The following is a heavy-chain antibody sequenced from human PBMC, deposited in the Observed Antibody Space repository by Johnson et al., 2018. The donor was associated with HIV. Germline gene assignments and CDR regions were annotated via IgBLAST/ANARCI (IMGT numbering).Heavy chain of an antibody. CDR3: AREKELRGLVGANSNAFDI. J-gene: IGHJ3*02. D-gene: IGHD1-26*01. V-gene: IGHV3-33*01. CDR1: GFTFSSYG. CDR2: IWYDGSNK. Sequence: QMQLVESGGGVVQPGRSLRLSCAASGFTFSSYGMHWVRQAPGKGLEWVAVIWYDGSNKYYADSVKGRFTISRDNSKNTLYLQMNSLRAEDTAVYYCAREKELRGLVGANSNAFDIWGQGTMVTVSS.